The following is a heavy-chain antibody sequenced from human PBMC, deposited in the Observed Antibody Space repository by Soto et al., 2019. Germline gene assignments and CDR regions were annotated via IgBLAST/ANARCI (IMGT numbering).Heavy chain of an antibody. V-gene: IGHV3-23*01. CDR2: ITSVGYT. CDR1: GFSFSNYA. Sequence: GGSLRLSCATSGFSFSNYAMSWVRQAPGKGLEWVAAITSVGYTYYVDSLRGRFTISRDNTKNTLFLQMHSLRAEDTAVYYCAKDLIDYSNSYFDYWGQGTLVTVSS. CDR3: AKDLIDYSNSYFDY. D-gene: IGHD4-4*01. J-gene: IGHJ4*02.